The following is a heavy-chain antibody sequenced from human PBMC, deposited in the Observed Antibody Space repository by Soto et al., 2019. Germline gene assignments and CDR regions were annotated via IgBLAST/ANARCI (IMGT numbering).Heavy chain of an antibody. J-gene: IGHJ5*02. D-gene: IGHD2-15*01. CDR1: GFTFSSYS. Sequence: GGSLRLSCAASGFTFSSYSMNWVRQAPGKGLEWVSYISSSSSTIYYADSVKGRFTISRDNAKNSLYLQMNSLRDEDTAVYYCARDYGTMVAATVFYNPSGQATLLTLSS. V-gene: IGHV3-48*02. CDR3: ARDYGTMVAATVFYNP. CDR2: ISSSSSTI.